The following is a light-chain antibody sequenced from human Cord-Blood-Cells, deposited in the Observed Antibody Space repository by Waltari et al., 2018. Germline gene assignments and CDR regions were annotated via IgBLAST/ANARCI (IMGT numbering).Light chain of an antibody. J-gene: IGLJ2*01. Sequence: QSALTQPASVSGSPGQSITICCTGTSSDVGSYNLVSWYQQHPGKAPKRMIYEGSKRPSGVSNRFSGSKSGNTASLTISGLQAEDEADYYCCSYAGSVVFGGGTKLTVL. CDR2: EGS. V-gene: IGLV2-23*01. CDR1: SSDVGSYNL. CDR3: CSYAGSVV.